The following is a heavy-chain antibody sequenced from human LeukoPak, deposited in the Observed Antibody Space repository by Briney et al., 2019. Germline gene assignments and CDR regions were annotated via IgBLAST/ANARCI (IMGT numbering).Heavy chain of an antibody. J-gene: IGHJ6*03. D-gene: IGHD6-25*01. CDR1: GGSITTTTYY. CDR3: AKDFSSASYTYYYYYMDV. V-gene: IGHV4-39*07. CDR2: IYCSGNT. Sequence: SETLSLTCTVSGGSITTTTYYWGWIRQPPGKGLEWIGSIYCSGNTYYNPSLKSRVTISLDTSKNQFSLKVSSVTAADTAIYYCAKDFSSASYTYYYYYMDVWGKGTTVTVSS.